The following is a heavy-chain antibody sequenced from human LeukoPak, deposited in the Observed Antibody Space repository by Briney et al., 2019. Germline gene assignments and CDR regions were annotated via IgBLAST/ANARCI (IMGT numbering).Heavy chain of an antibody. CDR3: ARDRAYCSSDYCYFFYYMDV. D-gene: IGHD2-15*01. J-gene: IGHJ6*03. Sequence: PGGSLRLSCPSFGFTFSSSAMSWVRQAPGKGLQWVSAISGSGGSTYYADSVKGRFTISRDDSKNTLYLQMNSLRAEDTAVYYCARDRAYCSSDYCYFFYYMDVWGKGTTVTVSS. V-gene: IGHV3-23*01. CDR1: GFTFSSSA. CDR2: ISGSGGST.